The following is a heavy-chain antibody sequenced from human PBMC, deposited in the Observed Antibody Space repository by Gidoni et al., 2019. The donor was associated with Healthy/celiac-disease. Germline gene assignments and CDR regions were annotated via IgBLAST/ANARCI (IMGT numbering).Heavy chain of an antibody. CDR3: ARDSDSSSWYGPKPPFDY. CDR1: GFTFSSYS. J-gene: IGHJ4*02. V-gene: IGHV3-48*02. CDR2: ISSSSSTI. Sequence: EVQLVESGGGLVQPGGSLRLSCAAAGFTFSSYSMNWVRQATGKGLGWVSYISSSSSTIYYADSVKGRFTISRDNAKSSLYLQMDSLRDEDTAVYYWARDSDSSSWYGPKPPFDYWGQGTLVTVSS. D-gene: IGHD6-13*01.